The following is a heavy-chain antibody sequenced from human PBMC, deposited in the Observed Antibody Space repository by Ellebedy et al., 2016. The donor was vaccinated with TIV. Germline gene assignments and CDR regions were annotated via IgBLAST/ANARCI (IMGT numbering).Heavy chain of an antibody. J-gene: IGHJ4*02. CDR2: MNPNTGDT. CDR1: GYTFTSYD. D-gene: IGHD3-10*01. V-gene: IGHV1-8*01. CDR3: AREIYGSGSYPLGY. Sequence: ASVKVSXXASGYTFTSYDINWVRQATGQGLEWMGWMNPNTGDTGSAQKFQGRVTLTRKTSIGTAYMELSSLTSEDTAVYYCAREIYGSGSYPLGYWGQGTPVTVSS.